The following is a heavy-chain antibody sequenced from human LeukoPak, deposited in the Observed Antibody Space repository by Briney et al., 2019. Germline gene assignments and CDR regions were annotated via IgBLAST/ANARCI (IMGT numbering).Heavy chain of an antibody. CDR3: ATGITMIVALDY. D-gene: IGHD3-22*01. J-gene: IGHJ4*02. Sequence: GGSLRLSCAASGFTFSSYGMLWVRQAPGKGLEWVAVTSYDGSNKYYADSVKGRFTISRDNSKNTLYLQMNSLRAEDTAVYYCATGITMIVALDYWGQGTLVTVSS. CDR1: GFTFSSYG. V-gene: IGHV3-30*03. CDR2: TSYDGSNK.